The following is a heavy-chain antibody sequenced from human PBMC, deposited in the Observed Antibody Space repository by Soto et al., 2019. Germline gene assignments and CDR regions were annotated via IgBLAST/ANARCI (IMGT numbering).Heavy chain of an antibody. CDR3: AKVAGLIAVAGTGYFDY. V-gene: IGHV3-30*18. D-gene: IGHD6-19*01. Sequence: GGSLRLSCAASGFTFSSYGMHWVRQAPGKGLEWVAVISYDGSNKYYADSVKGRFTISRDNSKNTLYLQMNSLRAEDTAVYYCAKVAGLIAVAGTGYFDYWGQGTLVTVSS. J-gene: IGHJ4*02. CDR2: ISYDGSNK. CDR1: GFTFSSYG.